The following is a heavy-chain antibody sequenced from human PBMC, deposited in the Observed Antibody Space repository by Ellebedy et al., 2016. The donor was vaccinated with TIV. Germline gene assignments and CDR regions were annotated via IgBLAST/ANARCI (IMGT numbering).Heavy chain of an antibody. CDR1: GYTFTSYD. Sequence: AASVKVSCKASGYTFTSYDISWVRQAPGQGLEWMGWISAYNGNTNYAQKLQGRVTMTTDTSTSTAYMELRSLRSDDTAVYYCARDRYVLLEWLFPDYWGQGTLVTVSS. CDR3: ARDRYVLLEWLFPDY. V-gene: IGHV1-18*01. CDR2: ISAYNGNT. J-gene: IGHJ4*02. D-gene: IGHD3-3*01.